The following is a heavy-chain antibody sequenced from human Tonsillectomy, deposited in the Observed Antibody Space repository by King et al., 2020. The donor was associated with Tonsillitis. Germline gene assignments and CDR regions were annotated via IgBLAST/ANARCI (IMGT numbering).Heavy chain of an antibody. Sequence: QLVQSGAEVKKPGESLKISCKASGYSFTNYWIGWVRQMPGKGLEWMGIIFPGDSDTKYSPSFQDQVTISADKSINTAYLQWSSLKASDSAMYYCARPFSGWTGSSWGQGTLVTVSS. D-gene: IGHD3/OR15-3a*01. V-gene: IGHV5-51*01. CDR3: ARPFSGWTGSS. CDR2: IFPGDSDT. J-gene: IGHJ5*02. CDR1: GYSFTNYW.